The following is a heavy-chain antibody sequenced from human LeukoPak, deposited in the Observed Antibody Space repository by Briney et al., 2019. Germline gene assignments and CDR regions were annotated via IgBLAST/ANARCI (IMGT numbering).Heavy chain of an antibody. V-gene: IGHV3-30*18. Sequence: PGGSLRLSCAASGVTLSPYGMHWVRQAPCKGLEWVAVISYEGGTQHYADSVKGRFIISRDNPRNTLYLQMNILRTEDTAVYYCAKEGTPQVSTWYDLWGQGTQVIVSS. CDR1: GVTLSPYG. J-gene: IGHJ5*02. CDR3: AKEGTPQVSTWYDL. D-gene: IGHD3-10*01. CDR2: ISYEGGTQ.